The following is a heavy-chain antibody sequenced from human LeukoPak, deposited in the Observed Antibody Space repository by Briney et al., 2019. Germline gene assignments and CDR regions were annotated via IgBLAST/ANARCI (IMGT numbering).Heavy chain of an antibody. CDR3: AKDGAGSKVPYYFDY. V-gene: IGHV3-23*01. CDR2: ISGSGGST. Sequence: GGSLRLSCAASGFTFSSYAMSWVRQAPGKGLEWASAISGSGGSTYYADSVKGRFTISRDNSKNTLYLQMNSLRAEDTAVYYCAKDGAGSKVPYYFDYWGQGTLVTVSS. CDR1: GFTFSSYA. D-gene: IGHD1-7*01. J-gene: IGHJ4*02.